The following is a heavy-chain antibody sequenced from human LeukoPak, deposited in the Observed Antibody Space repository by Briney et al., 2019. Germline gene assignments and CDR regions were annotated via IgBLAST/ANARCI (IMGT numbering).Heavy chain of an antibody. CDR3: ARYCTGGNCDTAFDI. CDR1: GYTFTSYG. CDR2: INVANGNT. J-gene: IGHJ3*02. V-gene: IGHV1-18*01. Sequence: ASVKVSCKASGYTFTSYGISWVRQAPGQGLEWMGWINVANGNTKYSQKFQGRVTITRDTSANTVYMDLSSLRSEDTAVYYCARYCTGGNCDTAFDIWGQGTMVTVSS. D-gene: IGHD2-8*02.